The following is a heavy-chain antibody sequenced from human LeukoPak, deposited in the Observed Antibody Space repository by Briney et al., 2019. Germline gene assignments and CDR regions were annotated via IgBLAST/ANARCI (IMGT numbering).Heavy chain of an antibody. D-gene: IGHD3-16*01. J-gene: IGHJ4*02. Sequence: SQTLSLTCAISGDGVSSNSAAWSWIRQSPSRGPEWLGETYYRSKWYSAYAVSVKGRITINPDTSKNQVSLQVNSVTPEDTAVYYCARGNTDYLDYWGQGILVTVSS. CDR1: GDGVSSNSAA. V-gene: IGHV6-1*01. CDR2: TYYRSKWYS. CDR3: ARGNTDYLDY.